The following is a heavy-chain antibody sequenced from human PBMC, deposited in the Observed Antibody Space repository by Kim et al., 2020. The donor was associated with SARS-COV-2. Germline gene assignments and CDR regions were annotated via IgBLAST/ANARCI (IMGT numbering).Heavy chain of an antibody. CDR2: YT. CDR3: SRTKAGLFDY. J-gene: IGHJ4*02. V-gene: IGHV6-1*01. D-gene: IGHD6-13*01. Sequence: YTDYAVSLKRRITTTPDTSKNQFSLQLNSVTPEDTAVYYCSRTKAGLFDYWGQGTLVTVSS.